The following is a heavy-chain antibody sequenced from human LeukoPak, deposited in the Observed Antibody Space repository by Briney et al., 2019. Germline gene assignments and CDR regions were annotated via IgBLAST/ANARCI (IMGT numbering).Heavy chain of an antibody. CDR3: ARAGGQWLDFDY. D-gene: IGHD6-19*01. J-gene: IGHJ4*02. CDR1: GGSISSGDYY. V-gene: IGHV4-61*08. Sequence: PSETLSLTCTVSGGSISSGDYYWSWIRQPPGKGLEWIGYIYYSGSTNYNLSLKSRVTISVDTSKNQFSLKLSSVTAADTAVYYCARAGGQWLDFDYWGQGTLVTVSS. CDR2: IYYSGST.